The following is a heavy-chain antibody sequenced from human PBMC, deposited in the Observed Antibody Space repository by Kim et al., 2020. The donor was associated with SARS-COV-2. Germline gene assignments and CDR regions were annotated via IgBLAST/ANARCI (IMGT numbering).Heavy chain of an antibody. Sequence: GGSLRLSCAASGFTFSSYGMHWVRQAPGKGLEWVAVIWYDGSNKYYADSVKGRFTISRDNSKNTLYLQMNSLRAEDTAVYYCARDLGMDRYGSHPWGKGTMVTVSS. CDR1: GFTFSSYG. D-gene: IGHD3-10*01. J-gene: IGHJ3*01. CDR2: IWYDGSNK. V-gene: IGHV3-33*01. CDR3: ARDLGMDRYGSHP.